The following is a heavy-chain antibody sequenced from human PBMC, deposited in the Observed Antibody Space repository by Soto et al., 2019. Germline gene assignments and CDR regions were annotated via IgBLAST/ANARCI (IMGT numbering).Heavy chain of an antibody. Sequence: GASVKVSCKVSGYTLTELSMHWVRQAPGKGLEWMGGFDPEDGETIYAQKFQGRVTMTEDTSTDTAYMELSSLRSEDTAVYYCATDTNVAATNFGAFDIWGQGTMVT. D-gene: IGHD2-15*01. CDR2: FDPEDGET. J-gene: IGHJ3*02. CDR1: GYTLTELS. V-gene: IGHV1-24*01. CDR3: ATDTNVAATNFGAFDI.